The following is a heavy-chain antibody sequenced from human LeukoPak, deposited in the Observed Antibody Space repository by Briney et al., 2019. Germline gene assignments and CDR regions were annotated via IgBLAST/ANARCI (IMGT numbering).Heavy chain of an antibody. CDR1: GFTFSSYE. CDR3: AKDSTRYLDILTGYLRQKGALDY. J-gene: IGHJ4*02. CDR2: IRYDGSNK. D-gene: IGHD3-9*01. V-gene: IGHV3-30*02. Sequence: GGSLRLSCAVSGFTFSSYEMNWVRQAPGKGLEWVTFIRYDGSNKYYADSVKGRFTISRDNSKNTLYLQMNSLRAEDTAVYYCAKDSTRYLDILTGYLRQKGALDYWGQGTLVTVSS.